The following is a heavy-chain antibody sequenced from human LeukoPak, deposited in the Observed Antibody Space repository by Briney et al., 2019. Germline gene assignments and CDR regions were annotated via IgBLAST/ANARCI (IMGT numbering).Heavy chain of an antibody. V-gene: IGHV4-31*03. CDR3: ARGRIVVVPNAFDI. CDR1: GGSISSSSYY. D-gene: IGHD3-22*01. J-gene: IGHJ3*02. CDR2: IYYSGST. Sequence: SETLSLTCTVSGGSISSSSYYWSWIRQHPGKGLEWIGYIYYSGSTYYNPSLKSRVTISVDTSKNQFSLKLSSVTAADTAVYYCARGRIVVVPNAFDIWGQGTMVTVSS.